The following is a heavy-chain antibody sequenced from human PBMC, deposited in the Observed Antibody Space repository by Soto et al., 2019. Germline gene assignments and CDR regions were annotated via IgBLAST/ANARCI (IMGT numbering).Heavy chain of an antibody. CDR1: GDSVSRNSGA. Sequence: PSQTLSLTCAISGDSVSRNSGAWNWLRQSPSRGLEWLGRTYYRSKWFNDYAVSVKGRITINPDTSKNQFSLQLNSVTPEDTAVYYRSRDRAEAGTYYYGMDVWGQGTTVTVSS. D-gene: IGHD6-19*01. CDR2: TYYRSKWFN. CDR3: SRDRAEAGTYYYGMDV. J-gene: IGHJ6*02. V-gene: IGHV6-1*01.